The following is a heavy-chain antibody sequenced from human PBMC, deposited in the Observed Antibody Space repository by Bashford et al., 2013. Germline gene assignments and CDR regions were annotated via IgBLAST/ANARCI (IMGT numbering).Heavy chain of an antibody. Sequence: ASVKVSCKASGYTFTNDGISWVRQAPGQGLKWMGWISTSSDDRTYAQKFKGRVDMTTDTSTSTAYIELRSLRSDDTAVYFCARDRSSGLFDSWGQGTLVTVSS. CDR2: ISTSSDDR. CDR3: ARDRSSGLFDS. J-gene: IGHJ4*02. CDR1: GYTFTNDG. D-gene: IGHD6-19*01. V-gene: IGHV1-18*01.